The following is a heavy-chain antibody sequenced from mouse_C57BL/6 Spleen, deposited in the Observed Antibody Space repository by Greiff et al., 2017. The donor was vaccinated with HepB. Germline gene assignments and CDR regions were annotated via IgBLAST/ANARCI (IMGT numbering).Heavy chain of an antibody. CDR3: ARRGYKGYFDY. CDR1: GFTFSSYT. V-gene: IGHV5-9*01. CDR2: ISGGGGNT. Sequence: DVKLVESGGGLVKPGGSLKLSCAASGFTFSSYTMSWVRQTPEKRLEWVATISGGGGNTYYPDSVKGRFTISRDNAKNTLYLQMSSLRSEDTALYYCARRGYKGYFDYWGQGTTLTVSS. J-gene: IGHJ2*01. D-gene: IGHD3-1*01.